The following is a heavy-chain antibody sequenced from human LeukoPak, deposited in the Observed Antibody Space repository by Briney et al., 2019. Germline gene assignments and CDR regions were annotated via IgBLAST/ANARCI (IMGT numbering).Heavy chain of an antibody. D-gene: IGHD3-9*01. CDR3: SRSPMAGYHAAFDI. CDR2: IWYDGSNK. CDR1: GFSFSSYG. Sequence: GGSLRLSCAVSGFSFSSYGLHWVRQAPGKGLEWVAVIWYDGSNKYYADSVKGRFTISRDNSKNTLYLQMNSLRAEDTAVYYCSRSPMAGYHAAFDIWGQGTMVTVSS. J-gene: IGHJ3*02. V-gene: IGHV3-33*01.